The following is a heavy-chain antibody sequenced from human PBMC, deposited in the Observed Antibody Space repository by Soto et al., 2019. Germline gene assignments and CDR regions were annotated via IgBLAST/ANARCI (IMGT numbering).Heavy chain of an antibody. CDR2: IYYSGST. D-gene: IGHD3-3*01. CDR1: GGSISSGDYY. J-gene: IGHJ4*02. CDR3: ARVDYDFWSGYYNGYFDD. Sequence: SETLSLTCTVSGGSISSGDYYWSWIRQPPGKGLEWIGYIYYSGSTYYNPSLKSRVTISVDTSKNQFSLKLSSVTAADTAVYYCARVDYDFWSGYYNGYFDDWGQGTLVSVA. V-gene: IGHV4-30-4*01.